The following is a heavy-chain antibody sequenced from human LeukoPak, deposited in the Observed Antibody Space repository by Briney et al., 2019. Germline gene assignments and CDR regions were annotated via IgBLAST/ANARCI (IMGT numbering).Heavy chain of an antibody. CDR2: ISSSGSTI. CDR1: GFTFSSYE. Sequence: GGSLRLSCAASGFTFSSYEMNWVRQAPGKGLEWVSYISSSGSTIYYADSVKGRFTISRDNAKNSLYLQMNSLRAEDTAVYYCARGRVNVVAFDYWGQGTLVTVSS. D-gene: IGHD2-21*01. J-gene: IGHJ4*02. V-gene: IGHV3-48*03. CDR3: ARGRVNVVAFDY.